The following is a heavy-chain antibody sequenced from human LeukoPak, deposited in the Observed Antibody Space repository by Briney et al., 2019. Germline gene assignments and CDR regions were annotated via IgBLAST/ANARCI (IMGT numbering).Heavy chain of an antibody. CDR2: ISGSGGST. D-gene: IGHD6-19*01. Sequence: PGRSLRLSCAASGFTFSSYAMSWVRQAPGKGLEWVSAISGSGGSTYYADSVKGRFTISRDNSKNTLYLQMNSLRVEDTAVYYCAKDLNSSGWYFYYYMDVWGKGTTVTVSS. V-gene: IGHV3-23*01. CDR1: GFTFSSYA. CDR3: AKDLNSSGWYFYYYMDV. J-gene: IGHJ6*03.